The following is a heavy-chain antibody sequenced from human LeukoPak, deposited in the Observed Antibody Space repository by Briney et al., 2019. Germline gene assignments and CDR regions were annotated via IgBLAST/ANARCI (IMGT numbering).Heavy chain of an antibody. D-gene: IGHD3-22*01. CDR1: GGSFSGYY. Sequence: SETLSLTCAVYGGSFSGYYWSWIRQPPGKGLEWIGEINHSGSTNYNPSLKSRVTISVDTSKNQFSLKLSSVTAADTAVYYCARLLKWLDYFDYWGQGTLVTDSS. CDR2: INHSGST. V-gene: IGHV4-34*01. J-gene: IGHJ4*02. CDR3: ARLLKWLDYFDY.